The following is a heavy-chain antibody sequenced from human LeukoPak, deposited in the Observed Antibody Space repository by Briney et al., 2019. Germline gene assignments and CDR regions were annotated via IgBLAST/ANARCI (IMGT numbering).Heavy chain of an antibody. V-gene: IGHV1-2*02. J-gene: IGHJ3*02. Sequence: ASVKVSCKASGYTFTGYYIHWLRQAPGQGLEWMGFINPNSGGTNYAQKFQGRVTMTRDTSISTAYMELSSLTSDDTAVYYCAREDSGLAFDIWGQGTMVTVSS. CDR1: GYTFTGYY. CDR2: INPNSGGT. D-gene: IGHD6-19*01. CDR3: AREDSGLAFDI.